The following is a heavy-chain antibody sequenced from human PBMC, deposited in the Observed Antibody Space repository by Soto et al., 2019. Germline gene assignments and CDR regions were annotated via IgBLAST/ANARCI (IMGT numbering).Heavy chain of an antibody. CDR2: IYPGDSDT. V-gene: IGHV5-51*01. J-gene: IGHJ6*02. D-gene: IGHD3-16*01. Sequence: PAESLTTSCKVSGYSFTSYWIVWVLQMPGKGLEWMGIIYPGDSDTRYSPSFQGQVTISADKSISTAYLQWSSLKASDTAMYYCARHPSGGGTLDVWGQGTPVTVSS. CDR3: ARHPSGGGTLDV. CDR1: GYSFTSYW.